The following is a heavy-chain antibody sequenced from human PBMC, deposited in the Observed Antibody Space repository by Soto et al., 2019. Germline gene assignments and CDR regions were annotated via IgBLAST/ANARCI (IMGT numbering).Heavy chain of an antibody. Sequence: SETLSLTXSVSGGSISTYYWSWIRQTPGKGLEWIGYIHNSGSTYYSPSLKSRVTISVDTSKNQLSLNLSSVTAADTAVYYCARQSLEGGYFNRYDYWGQGTPVTVSS. CDR3: ARQSLEGGYFNRYDY. D-gene: IGHD3-22*01. V-gene: IGHV4-59*01. J-gene: IGHJ4*02. CDR1: GGSISTYY. CDR2: IHNSGST.